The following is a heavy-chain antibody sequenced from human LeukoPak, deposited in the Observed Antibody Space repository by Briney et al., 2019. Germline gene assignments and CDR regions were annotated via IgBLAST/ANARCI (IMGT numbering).Heavy chain of an antibody. Sequence: SETLSLTCTVSGGSISSSSYYWGWIRQPPGKGLEWIGSIYYSGSTYYNPSLKSRVTISVDTSKNQFSLKPSSVTAADTAVYYCARDPYFYYDSSGYSMADAFDIWGQGTMVTVSS. V-gene: IGHV4-39*07. J-gene: IGHJ3*02. CDR1: GGSISSSSYY. D-gene: IGHD3-22*01. CDR2: IYYSGST. CDR3: ARDPYFYYDSSGYSMADAFDI.